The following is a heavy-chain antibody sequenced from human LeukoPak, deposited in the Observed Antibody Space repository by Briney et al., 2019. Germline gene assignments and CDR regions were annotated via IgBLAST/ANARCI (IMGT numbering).Heavy chain of an antibody. Sequence: SVKVSCKASRGTFSSYAISWVRQAPGQGLEWMGGIIPIFGTANYAQKFQGRVTITADESTSTAYMELSSLRSEDTAVYYCARGDYYDSPRYFDYWGQGTLVTVSS. D-gene: IGHD3-22*01. V-gene: IGHV1-69*13. CDR2: IIPIFGTA. CDR3: ARGDYYDSPRYFDY. J-gene: IGHJ4*02. CDR1: RGTFSSYA.